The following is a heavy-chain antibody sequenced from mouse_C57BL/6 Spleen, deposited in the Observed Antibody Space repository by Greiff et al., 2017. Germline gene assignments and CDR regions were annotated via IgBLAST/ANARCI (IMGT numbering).Heavy chain of an antibody. Sequence: QVQLQQSGPELVKPGASVKISCKASGYAFSSSWMNWVKQRPGKGLEWIGRIYPGDGDTNYNGKFKGKATLTADKSSSTAYMQLSSLASEDSAVYCCAPGTTVDNWFMGDRGQGTSVTVSS. J-gene: IGHJ4*01. D-gene: IGHD1-1*01. CDR2: IYPGDGDT. CDR3: APGTTVDNWFMGD. V-gene: IGHV1-82*01. CDR1: GYAFSSSW.